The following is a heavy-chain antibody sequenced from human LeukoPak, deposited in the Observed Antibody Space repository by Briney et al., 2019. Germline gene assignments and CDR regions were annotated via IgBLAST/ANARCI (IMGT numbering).Heavy chain of an antibody. CDR2: IYYSGST. CDR1: GGSISSYY. D-gene: IGHD5-12*01. Sequence: PSETLSLTCTVSGGSISSYYWSWIRQPPGKGLEWIGYIYYSGSTNYNPSLKSRVTISVDTSKNQFSLKLSSVTAADTAVYYCARRGYSGFGGVFDYWGQGTLVTVSS. V-gene: IGHV4-59*08. CDR3: ARRGYSGFGGVFDY. J-gene: IGHJ4*02.